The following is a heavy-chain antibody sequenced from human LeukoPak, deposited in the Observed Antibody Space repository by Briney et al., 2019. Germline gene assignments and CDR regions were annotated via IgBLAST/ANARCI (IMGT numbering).Heavy chain of an antibody. CDR1: GYTFTGYY. D-gene: IGHD3-3*01. J-gene: IGHJ5*02. Sequence: ASVKVSCKASGYTFTGYYMHWVRQAPGQGLEWMGWINPNSGGTNYAQKFQGRVTMTRDTSISTAYMELSRLRSDDTAVYYCARVGITIFGVVYNWFDPWGQGTLVTVSS. CDR2: INPNSGGT. CDR3: ARVGITIFGVVYNWFDP. V-gene: IGHV1-2*02.